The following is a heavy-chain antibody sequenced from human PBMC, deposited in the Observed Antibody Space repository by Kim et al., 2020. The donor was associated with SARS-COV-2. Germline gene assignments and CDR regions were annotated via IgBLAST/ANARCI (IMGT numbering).Heavy chain of an antibody. CDR3: ARDRASSSWGGDYYYGMDV. Sequence: GGSLRLSCAASGFTFSSYAMHWVRQAPGKGLEWVAVISYDGSNKYYADSVKGRFTISRDNSKNTLYLQMNSLRAEDTAVYYCARDRASSSWGGDYYYGMDVWGQGTTVTVSS. J-gene: IGHJ6*02. V-gene: IGHV3-30*04. CDR1: GFTFSSYA. CDR2: ISYDGSNK. D-gene: IGHD6-13*01.